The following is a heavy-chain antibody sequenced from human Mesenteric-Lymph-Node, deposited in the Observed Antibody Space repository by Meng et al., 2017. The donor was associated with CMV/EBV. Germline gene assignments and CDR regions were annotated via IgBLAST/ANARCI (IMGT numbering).Heavy chain of an antibody. CDR1: VGSISSYY. D-gene: IGHD2-15*01. CDR3: ARGGWSLDY. V-gene: IGHV4-59*08. CDR2: IYYSGST. Sequence: QLQLQESGPGLLKPSETLSLTCTVSVGSISSYYWSWIRQPPGKGLEWIGYIYYSGSTNYNPSLKSRVTISVDTSKNQFSLNLSSVTAADTAVYYCARGGWSLDYWGQGTLVTVSS. J-gene: IGHJ4*02.